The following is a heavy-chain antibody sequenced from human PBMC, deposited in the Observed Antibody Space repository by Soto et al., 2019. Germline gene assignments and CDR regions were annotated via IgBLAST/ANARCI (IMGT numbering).Heavy chain of an antibody. V-gene: IGHV3-48*02. J-gene: IGHJ6*02. D-gene: IGHD3-10*01. CDR1: GFTFSSHT. Sequence: PGGSLRLPCAASGFTFSSHTMNWVRQAPGKGLEWISYITSTSSTKNYADSVKGRFTISRDNANNSLYLQMNSLRDEDTAVYYCARRITMVRGPYYYYAMDVWGQGTTVTVSS. CDR2: ITSTSSTK. CDR3: ARRITMVRGPYYYYAMDV.